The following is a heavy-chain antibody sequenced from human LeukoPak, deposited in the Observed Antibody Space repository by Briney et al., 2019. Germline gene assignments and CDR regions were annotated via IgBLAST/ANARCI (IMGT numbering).Heavy chain of an antibody. Sequence: SVKVSCKASGGTFSSYAISWVRQAPGQGLEWMGGIIPIFGTANYAQKFQGRVTITADESTSTAYMELSSLRSEDTAVYYCARDFVNTYYYDSSGYSPGAFDIWGQGTMVTVSS. V-gene: IGHV1-69*13. CDR1: GGTFSSYA. CDR2: IIPIFGTA. D-gene: IGHD3-22*01. J-gene: IGHJ3*02. CDR3: ARDFVNTYYYDSSGYSPGAFDI.